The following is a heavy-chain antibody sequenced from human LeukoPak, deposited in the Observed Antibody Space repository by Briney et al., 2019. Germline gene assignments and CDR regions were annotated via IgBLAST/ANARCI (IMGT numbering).Heavy chain of an antibody. V-gene: IGHV3-33*01. CDR1: GFTFSSYG. D-gene: IGHD6-19*01. Sequence: GGSLRLSCAASGFTFSSYGMHWVRQAPGKGLEWVAVIWYDGSNKYYADSVKGRFTISRDNSKNTLYLQMNSLRAEGTAVYYCARESIAVAGNFDYWGQGTLVTVSS. CDR2: IWYDGSNK. J-gene: IGHJ4*02. CDR3: ARESIAVAGNFDY.